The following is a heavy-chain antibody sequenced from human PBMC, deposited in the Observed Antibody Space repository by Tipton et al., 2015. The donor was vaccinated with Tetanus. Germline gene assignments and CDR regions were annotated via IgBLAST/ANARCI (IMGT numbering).Heavy chain of an antibody. CDR1: GGSMRSYY. J-gene: IGHJ4*02. CDR3: AGLPVGGGYSAHHYFLH. D-gene: IGHD4-23*01. V-gene: IGHV4-59*01. Sequence: TLSLTCTVSGGSMRSYYWSWIRQPPGKGLEWIGYIYYSGSTNYNSSLKSRVTISVDTSKNQFSLKLSSVTAADTAVYYCAGLPVGGGYSAHHYFLHWGQGTLVTVSS. CDR2: IYYSGST.